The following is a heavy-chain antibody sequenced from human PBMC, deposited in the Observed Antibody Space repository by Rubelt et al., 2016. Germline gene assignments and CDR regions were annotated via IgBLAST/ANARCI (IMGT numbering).Heavy chain of an antibody. Sequence: EVQLVESGGGLVQPGGSLRLSCAASGFTLTDVWMSWVRQAPGKGLEWGGRIKSNTDGGTTDYAAPVKGRFTIPIDDSKNTLYLQMNNLRTEDTGVYYCTTGGLSHWGQGTLVTVSS. CDR3: TTGGLSH. J-gene: IGHJ4*02. V-gene: IGHV3-15*01. CDR2: IKSNTDGGTT. D-gene: IGHD3-10*01. CDR1: GFTLTDVW.